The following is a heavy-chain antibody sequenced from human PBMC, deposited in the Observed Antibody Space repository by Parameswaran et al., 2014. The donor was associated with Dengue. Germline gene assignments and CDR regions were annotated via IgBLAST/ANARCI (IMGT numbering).Heavy chain of an antibody. Sequence: GASVKVSCKASGGTFSSYAISWVRQAPGQGLEWMGGIIPIFGTANYAQKFQGRVTITADESTSTAYMELSSLRSEDTAVYYCARGNDFSYNWFDPWGQGTLVTVSS. CDR3: ARGNDFSYNWFDP. D-gene: IGHD1-1*01. CDR2: IIPIFGTA. J-gene: IGHJ5*02. CDR1: GGTFSSYA. V-gene: IGHV1-69*13.